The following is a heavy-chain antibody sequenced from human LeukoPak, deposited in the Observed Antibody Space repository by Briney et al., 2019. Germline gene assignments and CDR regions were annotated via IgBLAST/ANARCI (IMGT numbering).Heavy chain of an antibody. Sequence: GGSLRLSCAASGFTFSSHGMSWVRQAPGKGLEWVSGISGSGGGTFYADSVRGRFTISRDNSKNTVYLQLNSLRAEDTAVYYCAKSATTVTSNFDYWGQGTLVTVSS. V-gene: IGHV3-23*01. CDR2: ISGSGGGT. CDR3: AKSATTVTSNFDY. D-gene: IGHD4-17*01. CDR1: GFTFSSHG. J-gene: IGHJ4*02.